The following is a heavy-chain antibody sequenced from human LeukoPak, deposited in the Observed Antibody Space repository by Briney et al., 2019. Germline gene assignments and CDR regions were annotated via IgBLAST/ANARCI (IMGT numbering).Heavy chain of an antibody. CDR2: ISGSGGST. J-gene: IGHJ4*02. CDR3: PKDPGDDYYDSSGYSYFDY. Sequence: PGGSLRLSCAASGFTFSSYAMSWVRQAPGKGLEWVSAISGSGGSTYYADSVKGRFTISRDNSKNTLYLQMNSLRAEDTAVYYCPKDPGDDYYDSSGYSYFDYWGQGTLVAVSS. D-gene: IGHD3-22*01. CDR1: GFTFSSYA. V-gene: IGHV3-23*01.